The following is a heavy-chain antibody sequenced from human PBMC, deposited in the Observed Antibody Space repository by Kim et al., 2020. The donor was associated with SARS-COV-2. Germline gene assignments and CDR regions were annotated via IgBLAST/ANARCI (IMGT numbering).Heavy chain of an antibody. CDR2: IYPGDSDT. CDR3: ARQLHYYGSGSYLDY. V-gene: IGHV5-51*01. D-gene: IGHD3-10*01. J-gene: IGHJ4*02. Sequence: GASLQISCKGSGYSFTSYWIGWVRQMPGKGLEWMGIIYPGDSDTRYSPSFQGQVTISADKSISTAYLQWSSLKASDTAMYYCARQLHYYGSGSYLDYWGQGTLVTVSS. CDR1: GYSFTSYW.